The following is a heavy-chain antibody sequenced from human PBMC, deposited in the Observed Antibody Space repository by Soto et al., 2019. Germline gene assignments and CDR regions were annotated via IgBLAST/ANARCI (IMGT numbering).Heavy chain of an antibody. CDR2: IIPIFGTA. CDR1: GGTFSSYA. J-gene: IGHJ6*02. Sequence: SVKVSCKASGGTFSSYAISWVRQAPGQGLEWMGGIIPIFGTANYAQKFQGRVTITADESTSTAYMELSSLRSEDTAVYYCAKSPYSSDHPSPVDYYYYGMDVWGQGTTVTVSS. CDR3: AKSPYSSDHPSPVDYYYYGMDV. D-gene: IGHD6-19*01. V-gene: IGHV1-69*13.